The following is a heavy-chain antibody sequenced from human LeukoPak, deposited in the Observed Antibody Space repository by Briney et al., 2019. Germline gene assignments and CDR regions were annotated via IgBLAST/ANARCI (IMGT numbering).Heavy chain of an antibody. CDR3: AIGGTYGSGS. V-gene: IGHV3-74*01. CDR1: GFTSANTW. D-gene: IGHD3-10*01. CDR2: INNDGGTT. Sequence: GGSLRPSCAPSGFTSANTWMHWGRQAPGKGLVWVSLINNDGGTTNYADSVKGRFTISRDNAKNTVYLQMNSLRAEDTAVYYCAIGGTYGSGSWGQGTLVTVSS. J-gene: IGHJ4*02.